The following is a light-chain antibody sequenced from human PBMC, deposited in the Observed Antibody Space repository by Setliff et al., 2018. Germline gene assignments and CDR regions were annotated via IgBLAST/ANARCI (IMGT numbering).Light chain of an antibody. CDR1: SSDVGGYDY. J-gene: IGLJ1*01. V-gene: IGLV2-14*01. Sequence: QSVLTQPASVSGSPGQSITISCTGTSSDVGGYDYVSWYQQHPGKAPKLMIYDVSKRPSGLSNRFSGSKSGTSASLAITGLQAEDEADYYCQSYDSSLSGYVFGTGTKVTVL. CDR2: DVS. CDR3: QSYDSSLSGYV.